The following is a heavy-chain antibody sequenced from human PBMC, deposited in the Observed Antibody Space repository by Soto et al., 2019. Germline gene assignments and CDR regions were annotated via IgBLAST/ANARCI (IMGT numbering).Heavy chain of an antibody. CDR2: INYSENT. J-gene: IGHJ4*02. CDR3: ATHPPYGPLDH. Sequence: QLQLQESGPGLVKPSETLSLTCTVSGGSISSSSNHWGWIRQPPGKGLEWIGNINYSENTYYNPSLKSRLTISVDTSKNQFSLRLTSVTAAETAVYYCATHPPYGPLDHWGQGNLVTVSS. V-gene: IGHV4-39*01. CDR1: GGSISSSSNH. D-gene: IGHD4-17*01.